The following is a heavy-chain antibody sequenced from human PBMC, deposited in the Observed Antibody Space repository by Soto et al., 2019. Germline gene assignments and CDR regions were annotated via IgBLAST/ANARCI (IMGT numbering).Heavy chain of an antibody. CDR3: ARDTHESATYCGGDCYFDY. D-gene: IGHD2-21*02. V-gene: IGHV1-18*04. J-gene: IGHJ4*02. CDR2: ISAYNGNT. CDR1: GYTFTSYG. Sequence: GASVKVSCNASGYTFTSYGISWVRQAPGQGLEWMGWISAYNGNTNYAQKLQGRDTMTTDTSTSTAYMELRSLRSDDTAVYYCARDTHESATYCGGDCYFDYWGQGTLVTVSS.